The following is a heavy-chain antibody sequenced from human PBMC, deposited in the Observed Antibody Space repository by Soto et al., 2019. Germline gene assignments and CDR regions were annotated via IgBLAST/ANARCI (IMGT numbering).Heavy chain of an antibody. V-gene: IGHV4-59*01. D-gene: IGHD3-10*01. J-gene: IGHJ4*02. CDR3: ARDNYYGSGSYPIDY. Sequence: PSETLSLTCTVSGDSISSYYWTWIRQPPGKGLEWIGYIYYSGSTNYNPSLKSRVTISVDTSKNQFSLKLTSVTAADTAVYYCARDNYYGSGSYPIDYWGQGTLVTVSS. CDR1: GDSISSYY. CDR2: IYYSGST.